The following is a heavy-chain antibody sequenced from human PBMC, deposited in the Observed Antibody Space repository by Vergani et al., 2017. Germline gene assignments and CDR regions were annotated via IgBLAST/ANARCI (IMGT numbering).Heavy chain of an antibody. Sequence: QVQLQESGPGLVKPSETLSLTCTVSGGSISSYYWSWIRQPPGKGLEWIGYIYYSGSTNYNPALKSRVTISVDTSKNQFSLKLSSVTAADTAVYYCAKGTWGKGRKNYWFDPWGQGTLVTVSS. D-gene: IGHD7-27*01. J-gene: IGHJ5*02. CDR1: GGSISSYY. CDR2: IYYSGST. CDR3: AKGTWGKGRKNYWFDP. V-gene: IGHV4-59*01.